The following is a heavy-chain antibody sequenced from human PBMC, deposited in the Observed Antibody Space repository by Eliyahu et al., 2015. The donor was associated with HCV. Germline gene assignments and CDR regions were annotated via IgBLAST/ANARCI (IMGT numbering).Heavy chain of an antibody. D-gene: IGHD1-26*01. CDR2: INHSGST. CDR3: AREREWDRRGGGFNWFDP. J-gene: IGHJ5*02. Sequence: QVQLQQWGAGLLKPSETLSLTCAVYGGSFSGYYWSWIRQPPGKGLEWIGEINHSGSTNYNPSLKSRVTISVDTSKNQFSLKLSSVTAADTAVYYCAREREWDRRGGGFNWFDPWGQGTLVTVSS. V-gene: IGHV4-34*01. CDR1: GGSFSGYY.